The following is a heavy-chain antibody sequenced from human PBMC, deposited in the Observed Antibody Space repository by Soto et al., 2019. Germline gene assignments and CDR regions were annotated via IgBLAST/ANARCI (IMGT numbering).Heavy chain of an antibody. CDR1: GFTFSSYA. CDR3: AKARYNHDGGLDV. J-gene: IGHJ6*02. Sequence: EVQLLESGGGLVQPGGSLRLSCAASGFTFSSYAIRWVRQAPGKGLEWVSTFSGGVGSTYYADSVKGRFTISRDNSKNTLYLQRNSLRVEDTAVYYCAKARYNHDGGLDVGGQGTTVTVSS. D-gene: IGHD1-1*01. V-gene: IGHV3-23*01. CDR2: FSGGVGST.